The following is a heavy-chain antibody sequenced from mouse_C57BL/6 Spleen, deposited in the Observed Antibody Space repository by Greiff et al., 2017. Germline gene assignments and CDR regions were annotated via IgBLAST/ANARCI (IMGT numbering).Heavy chain of an antibody. D-gene: IGHD2-3*01. J-gene: IGHJ1*03. Sequence: QVQLQQSGPELVKPGASVKISCKASGYAFSSYWMNWVKQRPGKGLEWIGRIYPGDGGTNYNGKFKGKATLTADKSSSTAYMQLSSLTSEDSAVYFCARWRYDGGDWYFDVGGTGTTVTVSS. CDR3: ARWRYDGGDWYFDV. CDR1: GYAFSSYW. V-gene: IGHV1-82*01. CDR2: IYPGDGGT.